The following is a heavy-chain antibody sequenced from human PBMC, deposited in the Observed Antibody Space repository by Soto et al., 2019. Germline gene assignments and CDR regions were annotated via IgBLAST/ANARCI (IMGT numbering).Heavy chain of an antibody. CDR1: GGTFSSYA. Sequence: SVKVSCKASGGTFSSYAISWVRQAPGQGLEWMGGIIPIFGTANYAQKFQGRVTITADESTSTAYMELSSLRSEDTAVYYCASKLGQLEVITPGHYYYGMDVWGQGTTVTVSS. V-gene: IGHV1-69*13. CDR3: ASKLGQLEVITPGHYYYGMDV. D-gene: IGHD3-22*01. J-gene: IGHJ6*02. CDR2: IIPIFGTA.